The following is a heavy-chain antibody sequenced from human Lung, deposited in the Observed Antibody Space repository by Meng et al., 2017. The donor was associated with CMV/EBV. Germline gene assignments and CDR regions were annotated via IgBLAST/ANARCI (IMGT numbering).Heavy chain of an antibody. D-gene: IGHD1-14*01. Sequence: SETLSLXCAVHGESFSGYSWSWIRQPPGKGLEWIGEISHSGITNYNPSLKSRVTISLDTSKNQFSLKLNSVAAADTAVFYCARTLPPARGHRLDYWGQGPLVTVSS. V-gene: IGHV4-34*01. J-gene: IGHJ4*02. CDR2: ISHSGIT. CDR1: GESFSGYS. CDR3: ARTLPPARGHRLDY.